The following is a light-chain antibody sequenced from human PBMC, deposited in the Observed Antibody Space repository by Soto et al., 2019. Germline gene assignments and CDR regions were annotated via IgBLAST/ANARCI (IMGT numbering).Light chain of an antibody. CDR1: HIITSD. J-gene: IGKJ5*01. Sequence: EIVMTQSPGTLSVSPGERVTLSCRASHIITSDLAWYQHKPGQTPRLLIHGASNRATGIPARFSGSGSGTEFTLTISSLQSEDFAVYYCQQYNNWPLITFGQGTRLEI. CDR2: GAS. CDR3: QQYNNWPLIT. V-gene: IGKV3-15*01.